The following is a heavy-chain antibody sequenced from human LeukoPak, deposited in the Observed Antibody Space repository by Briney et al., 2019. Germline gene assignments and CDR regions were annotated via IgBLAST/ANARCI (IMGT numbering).Heavy chain of an antibody. CDR2: ISSSSSII. V-gene: IGHV3-48*01. CDR1: GFSFSIFG. D-gene: IGHD6-13*01. CDR3: ARDEGSSPHFDY. J-gene: IGHJ4*02. Sequence: GGSLRLSCAASGFSFSIFGMNWVRQAPGKGLEWVSYISSSSSIIYYADSVEGRFTISRDNAKNSLYLQMNSLRAEDTAVYYCARDEGSSPHFDYWGQGTLVTVSS.